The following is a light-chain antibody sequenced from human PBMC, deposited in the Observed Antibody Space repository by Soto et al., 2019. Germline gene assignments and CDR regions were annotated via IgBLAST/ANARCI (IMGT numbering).Light chain of an antibody. CDR3: QQYNTYSKT. J-gene: IGKJ1*01. Sequence: DIQMTQSPPTLSASLGDRVTITCRASQSISNWLAWYQQRPGKAPKLLIFDASSLESGVPSRFSGSGSGTEFNLTISRLQHDDFATYYCQQYNTYSKTFGQGTKVDIK. CDR1: QSISNW. CDR2: DAS. V-gene: IGKV1-5*01.